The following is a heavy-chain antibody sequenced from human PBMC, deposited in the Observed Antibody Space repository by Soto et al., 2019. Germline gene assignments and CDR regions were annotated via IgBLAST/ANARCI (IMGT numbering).Heavy chain of an antibody. J-gene: IGHJ4*02. Sequence: ASVKVSCKASGYTFTSNYLHWIRQAPGQGREWMGTINPGIGSTTYAENFQGRVAMTSDTSTTTVHLELSSLRFEDTAVYYCARQYCTGTSCYPYFGYWGQGTLVTVSS. CDR3: ARQYCTGTSCYPYFGY. CDR1: GYTFTSNY. D-gene: IGHD2-2*01. V-gene: IGHV1-46*01. CDR2: INPGIGST.